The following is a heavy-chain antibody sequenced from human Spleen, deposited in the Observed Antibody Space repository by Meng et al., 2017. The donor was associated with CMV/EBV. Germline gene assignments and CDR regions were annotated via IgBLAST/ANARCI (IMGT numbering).Heavy chain of an antibody. D-gene: IGHD3-22*01. V-gene: IGHV4-30-4*08. CDR2: IYYSGST. Sequence: QVPPPESGPRLVNPSQTLSLTCTVSGGSISSGDYDWSWIRQPPGKGLEWIGYIYYSGSTYYNPSLKSRVTISVDTSKNQFSLKLSSVTAADTAVYYCAREGAYYYDSSDWGQGTLVTVSS. CDR1: GGSISSGDYD. J-gene: IGHJ4*02. CDR3: AREGAYYYDSSD.